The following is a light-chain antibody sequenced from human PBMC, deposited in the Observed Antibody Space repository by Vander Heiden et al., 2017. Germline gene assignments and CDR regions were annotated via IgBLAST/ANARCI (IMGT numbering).Light chain of an antibody. CDR2: AAS. CDR3: QQDDSYPPT. Sequence: AIRMTQSPSSLSASTGDRVTITCRASQGISSYLAWYQQKPGKAPKLLIYAASTLQSGVPSRFSGSGSGTDFTLTISCLQSEDFATYCCQQDDSYPPTFGQGTKLEIK. V-gene: IGKV1-8*01. CDR1: QGISSY. J-gene: IGKJ2*01.